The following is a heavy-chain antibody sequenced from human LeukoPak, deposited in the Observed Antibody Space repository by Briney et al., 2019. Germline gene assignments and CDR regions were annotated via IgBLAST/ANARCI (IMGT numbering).Heavy chain of an antibody. V-gene: IGHV4-39*07. J-gene: IGHJ6*02. CDR3: ARHALTVAGTRLDYYGMDV. D-gene: IGHD6-19*01. Sequence: SETLSLTCTVSGGSISSSSYYWGWIRQPPGKGLEWIGSIYYSGSTYYNPSLKSRVTISVDTSKNQFSLKLSSVTAADTAVYYCARHALTVAGTRLDYYGMDVWGQGTTVTVSS. CDR1: GGSISSSSYY. CDR2: IYYSGST.